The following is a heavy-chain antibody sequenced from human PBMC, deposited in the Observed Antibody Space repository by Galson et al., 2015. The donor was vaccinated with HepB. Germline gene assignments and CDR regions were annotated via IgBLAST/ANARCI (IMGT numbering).Heavy chain of an antibody. D-gene: IGHD4-17*01. V-gene: IGHV3-11*06. CDR1: GFTFSDYY. Sequence: SLRLSCAASGFTFSDYYMSWIRLAPGQGLEWVSYISSSSTYTNYADSVRGRLTISRDNAKNSLYLQINSLRAEDTAVYYCARVADADYGDQSHFDYWGQGTLVTVSS. CDR3: ARVADADYGDQSHFDY. J-gene: IGHJ4*02. CDR2: ISSSSTYT.